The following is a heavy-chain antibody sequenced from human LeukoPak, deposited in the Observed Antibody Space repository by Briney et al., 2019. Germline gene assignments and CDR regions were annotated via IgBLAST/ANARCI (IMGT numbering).Heavy chain of an antibody. V-gene: IGHV3-33*01. CDR2: LLYDGNTK. J-gene: IGHJ6*03. D-gene: IGHD1-14*01. CDR3: ARDHRPEIQYYYMHF. CDR1: GFSLSNYG. Sequence: PGGSLRLSCAASGFSLSNYGMHWVRQAPGKGLEWVAALLYDGNTKHYADSVKGRFTISRDISKNTFYLQMNSLTAEDTAVYYCARDHRPEIQYYYMHFRGNGTTVAVSS.